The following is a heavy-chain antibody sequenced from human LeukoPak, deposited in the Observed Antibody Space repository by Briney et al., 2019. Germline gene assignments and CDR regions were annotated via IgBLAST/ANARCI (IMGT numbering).Heavy chain of an antibody. V-gene: IGHV3-30*02. CDR1: GFTFSSYG. Sequence: TGGSLRLPCAASGFTFSSYGMHWVRQAPGKGLEWVAFIRYDGSNKYYADSVKGRFTISRDNSKNTLYLQMNSLRAEDTAVYYCARDFGNPPLKFAYWGQGTLVTVSS. J-gene: IGHJ4*02. CDR3: ARDFGNPPLKFAY. CDR2: IRYDGSNK. D-gene: IGHD4-23*01.